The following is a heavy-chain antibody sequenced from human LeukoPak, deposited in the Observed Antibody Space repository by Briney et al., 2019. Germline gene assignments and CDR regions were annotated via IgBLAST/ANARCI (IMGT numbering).Heavy chain of an antibody. CDR3: ARGELELPSYYGMDV. D-gene: IGHD1-7*01. Sequence: ASVKVSCKASGYTFTSYGISWVRQAPGQGLEWMGWTSAYNGNTNYAQKLQGRVTMTTDTSTSTAYMELRSLRSDDTAVYYCARGELELPSYYGMDVWGQGTTVTVSS. V-gene: IGHV1-18*01. CDR1: GYTFTSYG. J-gene: IGHJ6*02. CDR2: TSAYNGNT.